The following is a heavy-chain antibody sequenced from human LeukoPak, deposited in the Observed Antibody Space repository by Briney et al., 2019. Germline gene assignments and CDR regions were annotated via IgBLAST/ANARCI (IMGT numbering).Heavy chain of an antibody. Sequence: SVKVSCKASGGTFSSYAISWVRQAPGQGLEWMGGIIPIFGTANYAQKFQGRVTITADESTSTAYMELSSLRSEDTAVYYCARDPSYIRGYSGYDLADYWGQGTLVTVSS. CDR3: ARDPSYIRGYSGYDLADY. CDR1: GGTFSSYA. CDR2: IIPIFGTA. V-gene: IGHV1-69*13. J-gene: IGHJ4*02. D-gene: IGHD5-12*01.